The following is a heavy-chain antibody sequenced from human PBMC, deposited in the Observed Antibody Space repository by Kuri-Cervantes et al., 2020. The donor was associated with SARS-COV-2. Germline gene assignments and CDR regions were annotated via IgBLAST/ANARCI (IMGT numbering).Heavy chain of an antibody. D-gene: IGHD1-14*01. J-gene: IGHJ6*02. V-gene: IGHV3-15*07. CDR2: IKSKTDGGTT. Sequence: GESLKISCAASGFTFSNAWMNWVRQAPGKGLEWVGRIKSKTDGGTTDYAAPVKGRFTISRDDSKNTLYLQMNSLKTEDTAVYYCTTDYRRGYYYYGMDVWGQGTTVTVSS. CDR1: GFTFSNAW. CDR3: TTDYRRGYYYYGMDV.